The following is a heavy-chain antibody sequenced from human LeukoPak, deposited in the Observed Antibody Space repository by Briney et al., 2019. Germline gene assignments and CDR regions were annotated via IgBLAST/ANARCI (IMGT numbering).Heavy chain of an antibody. CDR2: IIPIFGTA. J-gene: IGHJ4*02. CDR3: ARGNPPYQLLTRFDY. D-gene: IGHD2-2*01. Sequence: SVKVSCKASGGTFSSYAISWVRQAPGQGLEWMGGIIPIFGTANYAQKFQGRVTITADESTSTAYMELSSLRSEDTAVYYCARGNPPYQLLTRFDYWGQGTLVTVSS. CDR1: GGTFSSYA. V-gene: IGHV1-69*13.